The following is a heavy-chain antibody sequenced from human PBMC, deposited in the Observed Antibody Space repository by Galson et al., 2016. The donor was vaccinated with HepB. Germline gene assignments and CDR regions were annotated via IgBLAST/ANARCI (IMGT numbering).Heavy chain of an antibody. V-gene: IGHV4-59*01. CDR3: ARDRSYYDSSFGY. Sequence: SETLSLTCTVSTASITNFYWSWIRQSPEKALEWIGYVHYSGCTNYNPSLKSRVTISLDTSKNQFSLTLRSVTAADTAVYYCARDRSYYDSSFGYWGPGTLVTVSS. J-gene: IGHJ4*02. D-gene: IGHD3-22*01. CDR2: VHYSGCT. CDR1: TASITNFY.